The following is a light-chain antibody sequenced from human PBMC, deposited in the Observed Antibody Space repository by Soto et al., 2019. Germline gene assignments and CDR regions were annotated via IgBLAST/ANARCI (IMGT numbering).Light chain of an antibody. CDR3: HYGNSLPWT. V-gene: IGKV3-20*01. CDR1: QSIATYS. J-gene: IGKJ1*01. CDR2: GAS. Sequence: EIVLTQSPGTLALSPGERATLSCRASQSIATYSLAWYQQKPGQAPRLLICGASSRATGIPDRFSGSGSGTDFTLTISRLEAEDFAVYYCHYGNSLPWTFGQGTKVEVK.